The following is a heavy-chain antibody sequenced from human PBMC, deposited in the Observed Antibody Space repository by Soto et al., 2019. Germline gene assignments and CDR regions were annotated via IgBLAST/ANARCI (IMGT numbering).Heavy chain of an antibody. CDR1: GDTFSGYP. V-gene: IGHV1-69*18. D-gene: IGHD3-10*01. J-gene: IGHJ4*01. CDR2: LIPVFGTT. CDR3: ARDGGFGELKY. Sequence: QVQLVQSGAELNKPGSSVKVSCKASGDTFSGYPINWVRQAPGEGLEWMGRLIPVFGTTNNAQRFEGRVTYTADESTNTAYMELRGLMSEDTAVFYCARDGGFGELKYWGPGTLVTVYS.